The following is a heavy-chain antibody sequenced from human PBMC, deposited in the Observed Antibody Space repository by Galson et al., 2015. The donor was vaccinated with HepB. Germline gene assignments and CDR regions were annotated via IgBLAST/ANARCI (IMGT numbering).Heavy chain of an antibody. CDR2: ISSNGGST. CDR1: GFTFSSYA. CDR3: MSPHYSSSFRFDY. V-gene: IGHV3-64D*06. D-gene: IGHD6-13*01. J-gene: IGHJ4*02. Sequence: SLRLSCAASGFTFSSYAMHWVRQAPGKGLEYVSAISSNGGSTYYADSVKGRFTISRDNSKNTLYLQMSSLRAEDTAVYYCMSPHYSSSFRFDYWGQGTLVTVSS.